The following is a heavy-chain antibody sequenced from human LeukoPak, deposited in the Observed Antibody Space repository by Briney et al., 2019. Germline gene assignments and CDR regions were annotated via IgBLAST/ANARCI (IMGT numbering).Heavy chain of an antibody. CDR3: ARDRLPYYYGSGSPGYYFDY. D-gene: IGHD3-10*01. J-gene: IGHJ4*02. V-gene: IGHV1-69*01. CDR2: IIPIFGTA. Sequence: SVKVSFKASGGTFSSYAISWVRQAPGQGLEWMGGIIPIFGTANYAQKFQGRVTITADGSTSTAYMELSSLRSEDTAVYYCARDRLPYYYGSGSPGYYFDYWGQGTLVTVSS. CDR1: GGTFSSYA.